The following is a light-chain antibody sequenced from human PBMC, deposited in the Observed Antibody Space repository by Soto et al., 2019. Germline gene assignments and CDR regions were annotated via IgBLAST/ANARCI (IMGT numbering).Light chain of an antibody. CDR2: GAS. J-gene: IGKJ1*01. CDR1: QSLSSY. V-gene: IGKV3-15*01. CDR3: QQYNNWPQT. Sequence: MTQSPSTLSASVGDRATLTCRASQSLSSYLAWYQQKPGQAPRLLIYGASTRASGIPSRFSGSGSGTDFTLTISSLQSEDFAVYYCQQYNNWPQTFGQGTKVDIK.